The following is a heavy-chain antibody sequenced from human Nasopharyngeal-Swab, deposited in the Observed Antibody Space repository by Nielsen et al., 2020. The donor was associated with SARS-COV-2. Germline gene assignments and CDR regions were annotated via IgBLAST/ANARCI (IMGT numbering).Heavy chain of an antibody. D-gene: IGHD6-19*01. CDR3: AKDNWGIAVAGSIDY. CDR2: ISWNSGSI. Sequence: GGSLRLSCAASGFTFDDYAMHWVRQAPGKGLEWVSGISWNSGSIGYADSVKGRFTISRDNAKNSLYLQMSSLRAEDTALYYCAKDNWGIAVAGSIDYWGQGTLVTVSS. V-gene: IGHV3-9*01. CDR1: GFTFDDYA. J-gene: IGHJ4*02.